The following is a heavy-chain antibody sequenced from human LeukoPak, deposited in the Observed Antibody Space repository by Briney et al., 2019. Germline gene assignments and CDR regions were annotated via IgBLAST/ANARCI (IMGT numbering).Heavy chain of an antibody. V-gene: IGHV4-39*01. Sequence: PSETLSLTCTVSGGSISSSSYYWGWSRQPPGKGLEWIGSIYYSGSTYYNPSLKSRVTISVDTSKNQFSLKLSSVTAADTAVYYCAGQYDSSAYFFYWGQGTLVTVSS. D-gene: IGHD3-22*01. J-gene: IGHJ4*02. CDR3: AGQYDSSAYFFY. CDR1: GGSISSSSYY. CDR2: IYYSGST.